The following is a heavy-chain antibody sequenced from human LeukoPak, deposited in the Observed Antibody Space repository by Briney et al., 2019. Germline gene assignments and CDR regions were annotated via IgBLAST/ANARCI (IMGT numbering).Heavy chain of an antibody. CDR3: ARLWGGPMLDY. Sequence: SETLSLTCTVSGGSISSYYWSWIRQAPGKGLEWIGYIYTSGSTNYNPSLKTRVTISVDTSKNQFSLKLSSVTAADTAVYYCARLWGGPMLDYWGQGTLVTVSS. V-gene: IGHV4-4*09. D-gene: IGHD3-3*01. CDR2: IYTSGST. CDR1: GGSISSYY. J-gene: IGHJ4*02.